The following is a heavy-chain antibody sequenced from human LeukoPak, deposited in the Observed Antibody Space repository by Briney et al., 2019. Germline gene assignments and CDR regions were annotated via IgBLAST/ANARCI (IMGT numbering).Heavy chain of an antibody. CDR1: GGSFSGYY. CDR3: ARGFLYYDFWSGFGLYYYMDV. J-gene: IGHJ6*03. D-gene: IGHD3-3*01. CDR2: INHSGST. Sequence: SETLSLTCAVYGGSFSGYYWSWIRQPPGKGLEWIGEINHSGSTNHNPSLKSRVTISVDTSKNQFSLKLSSVTAADTAVYYCARGFLYYDFWSGFGLYYYMDVWGKGTTVTVSS. V-gene: IGHV4-34*01.